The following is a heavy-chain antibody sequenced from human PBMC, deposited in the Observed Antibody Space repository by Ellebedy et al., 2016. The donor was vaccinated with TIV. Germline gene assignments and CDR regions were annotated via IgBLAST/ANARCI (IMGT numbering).Heavy chain of an antibody. CDR2: ISGYNGDT. CDR3: AREVYSRAMDI. J-gene: IGHJ6*02. Sequence: ASVKVSCKASGYTFTSYGFSWVRQAPGQGLEWMGWISGYNGDTNYAQKLQGRVNMTTDTSTSKAYMELRSLGSDDTAVYYCAREVYSRAMDIWGQGTTVTVSS. CDR1: GYTFTSYG. V-gene: IGHV1-18*01. D-gene: IGHD6-13*01.